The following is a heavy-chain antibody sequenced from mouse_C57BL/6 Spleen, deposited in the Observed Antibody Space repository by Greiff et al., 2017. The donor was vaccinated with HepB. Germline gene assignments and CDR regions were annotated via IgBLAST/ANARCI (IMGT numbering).Heavy chain of an antibody. V-gene: IGHV1-82*01. CDR2: IYPGDGDT. CDR1: GYAFSSSW. D-gene: IGHD2-1*01. CDR3: AREGGNYWYFDV. Sequence: VQLQQSGPELVKPGASVKISCKASGYAFSSSWMNWVKQRPGKGLEWIGRIYPGDGDTNYNGKFKGKATLTADKSSSTAYMQLSSLTSEDSAVYFCAREGGNYWYFDVWGTGTTVTVSS. J-gene: IGHJ1*03.